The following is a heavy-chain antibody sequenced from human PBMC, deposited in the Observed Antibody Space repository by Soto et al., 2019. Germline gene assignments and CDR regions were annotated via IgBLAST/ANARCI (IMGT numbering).Heavy chain of an antibody. CDR1: GYAFTGYY. J-gene: IGHJ5*02. CDR3: AREFDDSSSPRFDP. V-gene: IGHV1-2*02. D-gene: IGHD6-6*01. Sequence: ASVKVSCKASGYAFTGYYMHWVRQAPGQGLEWMGWINPNSGGTNYAQKFQGRVTMTRDTSISTAYMELSRLRSDDTAVYYCAREFDDSSSPRFDPWGQGTLVTVSS. CDR2: INPNSGGT.